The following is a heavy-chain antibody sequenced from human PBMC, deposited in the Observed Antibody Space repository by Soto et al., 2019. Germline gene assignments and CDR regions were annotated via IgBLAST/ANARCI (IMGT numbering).Heavy chain of an antibody. J-gene: IGHJ4*02. CDR1: GFTFSSYA. Sequence: GGSLRLSCAASGFTFSSYAMSWVRQAPGKGLEWVSAISGSGGSTYYADSVKGRFTISRDNSKNTLYLQMNSLRAEDTAVYYCAKEVGGRYYYDSSGYPDYWGQGTLVTVSS. CDR3: AKEVGGRYYYDSSGYPDY. CDR2: ISGSGGST. V-gene: IGHV3-23*01. D-gene: IGHD3-22*01.